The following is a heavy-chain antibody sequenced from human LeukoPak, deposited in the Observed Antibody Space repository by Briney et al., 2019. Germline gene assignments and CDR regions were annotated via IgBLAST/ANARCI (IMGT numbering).Heavy chain of an antibody. D-gene: IGHD5-24*01. CDR1: GYTFSAYY. CDR3: ARGTREDLDY. J-gene: IGHJ4*02. CDR2: INPNSGGT. Sequence: GASVRLSCKASGYTFSAYYMHWVRQAPGQGLEWMGWINPNSGGTNFAQKFQGRVTMTRDTSISTAYMELTRLRSDDTAVYYCARGTREDLDYWGQGTLVAVSS. V-gene: IGHV1-2*02.